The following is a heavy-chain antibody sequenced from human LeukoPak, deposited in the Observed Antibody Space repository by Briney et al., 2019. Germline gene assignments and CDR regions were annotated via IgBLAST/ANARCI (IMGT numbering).Heavy chain of an antibody. D-gene: IGHD3-10*01. Sequence: GGSLRLSCAASGFIFSRYWMSWVRQAPGKGLEWVANIKQDGSEKYYVDSVKGRFTISRDSAKNSLYLQMNSLGAEDTAVYYCARVGLLWFGETIHWGQGTLVTVSS. CDR1: GFIFSRYW. CDR2: IKQDGSEK. V-gene: IGHV3-7*01. CDR3: ARVGLLWFGETIH. J-gene: IGHJ4*02.